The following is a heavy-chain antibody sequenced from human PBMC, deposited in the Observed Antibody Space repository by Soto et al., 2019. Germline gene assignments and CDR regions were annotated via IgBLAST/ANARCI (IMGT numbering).Heavy chain of an antibody. V-gene: IGHV4-31*03. CDR1: GDSMTTVGYY. CDR2: ISYSGST. Sequence: QVQLQESGPGLVKPSQTLSLTCTVSGDSMTTVGYYWTWICQHPGQGLEWIGFISYSGSTYYSSSLKGRVAIPAATSKNQFSLKLNSVTAADTAVYYCTRGDYWGQGTLVTVSS. CDR3: TRGDY. J-gene: IGHJ4*02.